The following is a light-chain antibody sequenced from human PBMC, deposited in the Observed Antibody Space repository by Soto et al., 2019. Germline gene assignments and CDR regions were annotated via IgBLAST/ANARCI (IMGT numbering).Light chain of an antibody. CDR2: KVS. V-gene: IGLV2-14*01. Sequence: QSVLTQPASVSGSPGQSITISCTGTSSDVGGYNYVSWYQQYPGRVPKLLVYKVSNRPSGISNRFSGSKSGNTASLTISGLQAEDEADYFCTSPTPGSLYVFGYATKGPV. CDR1: SSDVGGYNY. CDR3: TSPTPGSLYV. J-gene: IGLJ1*01.